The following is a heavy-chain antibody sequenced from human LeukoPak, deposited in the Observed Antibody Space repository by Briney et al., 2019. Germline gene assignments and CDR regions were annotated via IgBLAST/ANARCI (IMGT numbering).Heavy chain of an antibody. V-gene: IGHV4-31*03. CDR2: IYYSGNT. J-gene: IGHJ3*02. Sequence: SETLSLTCTVSGGSISSGGYYWSWIRQHPGKGLEWIGYIYYSGNTYYNPSLKSRVTISVDTSKNQFSLKLNSVTAADTAVYYCARANWNNVNAFDIWGQGTMVTVSS. D-gene: IGHD1/OR15-1a*01. CDR3: ARANWNNVNAFDI. CDR1: GGSISSGGYY.